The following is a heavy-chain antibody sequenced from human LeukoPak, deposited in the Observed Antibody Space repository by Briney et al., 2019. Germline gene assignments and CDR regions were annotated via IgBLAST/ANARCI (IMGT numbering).Heavy chain of an antibody. J-gene: IGHJ4*02. CDR2: ISHDGSKK. V-gene: IGHV3-30*18. CDR3: AKGRGPWATVVAFDC. Sequence: GGSLRLSCAASGFTFSSYGIHWVRQAPGKGLEWVALISHDGSKKYYADSVKGRFTISRDNSKNSLYLQMNSLRAEDTAVYYCAKGRGPWATVVAFDCWGQGTLVTVSS. CDR1: GFTFSSYG. D-gene: IGHD4-23*01.